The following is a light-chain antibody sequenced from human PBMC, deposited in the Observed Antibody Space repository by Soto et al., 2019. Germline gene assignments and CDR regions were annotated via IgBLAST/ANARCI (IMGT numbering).Light chain of an antibody. Sequence: EIVLTQSPATLSLSPGERATLSCRASQSVSSYLAWYQQKPGQAPRLLIYDASNRATGIPARFSGSGSGTDFTLTTSSLEPEDFAVYYCQKRSNWLTFGGGTKVDIK. CDR3: QKRSNWLT. V-gene: IGKV3-11*01. CDR2: DAS. J-gene: IGKJ4*01. CDR1: QSVSSY.